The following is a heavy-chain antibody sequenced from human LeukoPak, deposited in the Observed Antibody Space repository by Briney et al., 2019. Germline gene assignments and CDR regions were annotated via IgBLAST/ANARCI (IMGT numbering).Heavy chain of an antibody. Sequence: PGRSLRLSCAASGFTFSSYEMNWVRQAPGKGLEWVSYISSGSTIYYADSVKGRFTISRDNAKNSLYLQMNSLRAEDTAVYYCAELGITMIGDVWGKGTTVTVSS. D-gene: IGHD3-10*02. CDR1: GFTFSSYE. CDR3: AELGITMIGDV. CDR2: ISSGSTI. V-gene: IGHV3-48*03. J-gene: IGHJ6*04.